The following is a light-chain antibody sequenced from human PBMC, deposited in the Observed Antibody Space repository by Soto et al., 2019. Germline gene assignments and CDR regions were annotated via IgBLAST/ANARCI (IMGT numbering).Light chain of an antibody. V-gene: IGKV1-17*01. CDR2: VAS. Sequence: DIQMTQSPSSVSASVGDRVTITCRASQDIRNELAWYQHKPGRAPQRLIYVASTLQSGVPSRFSGSASGTEFTRTIRCLQPADFATYYGLQHHNYPPLTFDGGNKVEIK. J-gene: IGKJ4*01. CDR1: QDIRNE. CDR3: LQHHNYPPLT.